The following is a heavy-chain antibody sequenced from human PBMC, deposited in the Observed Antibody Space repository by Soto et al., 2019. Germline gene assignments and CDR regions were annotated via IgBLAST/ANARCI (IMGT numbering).Heavy chain of an antibody. J-gene: IGHJ4*02. CDR3: AKDRLSYIAVAGPYFDY. V-gene: IGHV3-30*18. D-gene: IGHD6-19*01. Sequence: GGSLRLSCAASGFTFSSYGMHWVRQAPGKGLEWVAVISYDGSNKYYADSVKGRFTISRDNSKNTLYLQMNSLRAEDTAVYYCAKDRLSYIAVAGPYFDYWGQGTLVTVSS. CDR2: ISYDGSNK. CDR1: GFTFSSYG.